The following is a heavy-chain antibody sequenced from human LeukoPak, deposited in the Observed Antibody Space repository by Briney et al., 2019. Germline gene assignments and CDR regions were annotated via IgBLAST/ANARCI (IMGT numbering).Heavy chain of an antibody. V-gene: IGHV3-33*01. D-gene: IGHD3-10*01. CDR1: GFTFSSYG. CDR2: IWYDGSNK. J-gene: IGHJ3*02. Sequence: PGRSLRLSCAASGFTFSSYGMHWVRQAPGKGLEWVAVIWYDGSNKYYADSVKGRFTISRDNSKSTLYLQMNSLRAEDTAVYYCATYYYGSGSPPDAFDIWGQGTMVTVSS. CDR3: ATYYYGSGSPPDAFDI.